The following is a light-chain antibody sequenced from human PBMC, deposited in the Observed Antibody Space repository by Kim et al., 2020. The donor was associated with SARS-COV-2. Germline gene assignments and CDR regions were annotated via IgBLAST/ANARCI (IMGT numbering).Light chain of an antibody. CDR1: NIGSKN. CDR3: QVWDSSTVV. V-gene: IGLV3-9*01. CDR2: RDS. J-gene: IGLJ2*01. Sequence: SVALGQTGRITCGGTNIGSKNVHWYQQKPGQAPVLVIYRDSNRPSGIPERFSGSNSGNTATLTISRAQAGDEADYYCQVWDSSTVVFGGGTQLTVL.